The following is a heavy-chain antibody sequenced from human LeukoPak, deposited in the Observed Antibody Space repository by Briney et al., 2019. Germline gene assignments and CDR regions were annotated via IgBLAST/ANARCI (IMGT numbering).Heavy chain of an antibody. J-gene: IGHJ4*02. D-gene: IGHD2-2*01. CDR1: GFTSNSYA. Sequence: GGSLRLSCAASGFTSNSYAMAWVRQAPGKGLEWVSAISGSGSSTYYADSVKGRFTISRDNSKSTLYVQMNSLRADDTAVYYCAKDHIEGTMPDYWGQGTLVTVSS. CDR3: AKDHIEGTMPDY. V-gene: IGHV3-23*01. CDR2: ISGSGSST.